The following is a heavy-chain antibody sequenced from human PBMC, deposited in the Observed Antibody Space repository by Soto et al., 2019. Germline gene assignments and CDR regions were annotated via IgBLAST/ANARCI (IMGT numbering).Heavy chain of an antibody. CDR1: GGSISSSHW. Sequence: QVQLQESGPGLVKPSGTLSLTCAVSGGSISSSHWWTWVRQSPGKGLEYIGEISHSGTSNSNPSLKRRLVLSVDRSKNHFSLTLTSVTAADTAVYYCARVVLSITRGAFDAWGQGTPVIVSS. J-gene: IGHJ3*01. CDR3: ARVVLSITRGAFDA. CDR2: ISHSGTS. V-gene: IGHV4-4*02. D-gene: IGHD1-20*01.